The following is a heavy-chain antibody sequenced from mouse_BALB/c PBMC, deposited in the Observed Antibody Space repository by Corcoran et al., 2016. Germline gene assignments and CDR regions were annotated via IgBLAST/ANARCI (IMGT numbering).Heavy chain of an antibody. V-gene: IGHV14-3*02. CDR2: IDPANGNT. J-gene: IGHJ2*01. Sequence: EVQLQQSGAELVKPGASVKLSCTASGFNINDTYMHWVKQRPEQGLEWIGRIDPANGNTKYDPKFQGKATITADTSSNTAYLQLSSLTSEDTAVYYGALYYYGFDYWGQGTTLTVSS. CDR1: GFNINDTY. CDR3: ALYYYGFDY. D-gene: IGHD1-1*01.